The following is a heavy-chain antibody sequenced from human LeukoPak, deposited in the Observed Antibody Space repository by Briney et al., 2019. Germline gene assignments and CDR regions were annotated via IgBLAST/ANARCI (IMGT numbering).Heavy chain of an antibody. J-gene: IGHJ4*02. CDR3: ARRSGTYYDFSVIDY. V-gene: IGHV4-61*02. CDR1: GGSISRGSYY. D-gene: IGHD3-3*01. Sequence: PSETLSLTCTVSGGSISRGSYYWSWIRQPAGKGLEWIGRIYTSGSTNYNPSLKSRVTISVDTSKNQFSLKLSSVTAADTAVYYCARRSGTYYDFSVIDYWGQGTLVTVSS. CDR2: IYTSGST.